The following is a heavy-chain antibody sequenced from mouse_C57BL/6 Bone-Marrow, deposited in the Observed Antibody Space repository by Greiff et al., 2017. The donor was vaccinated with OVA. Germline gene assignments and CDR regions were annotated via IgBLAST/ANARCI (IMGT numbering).Heavy chain of an antibody. V-gene: IGHV1-76*01. D-gene: IGHD1-1*01. J-gene: IGHJ1*03. CDR3: ARDYGSSYDWYFDV. CDR1: GYTFTDYY. Sequence: VQLQQSGAELVRPGASVKLSCKASGYTFTDYYINWVKQRPGQGLEWIARIYPGSGNTYSNEKFKGKATLTAEKSSSTAYMQLSSLTSEDSAVYFCARDYGSSYDWYFDVWGTGTTVTVSS. CDR2: IYPGSGNT.